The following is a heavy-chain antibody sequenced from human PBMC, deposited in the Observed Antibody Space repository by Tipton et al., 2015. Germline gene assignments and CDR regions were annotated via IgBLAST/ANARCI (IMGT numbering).Heavy chain of an antibody. V-gene: IGHV3-74*01. CDR1: GFTFSSYW. D-gene: IGHD4/OR15-4a*01. CDR2: INSDGSTT. CDR3: ARTVVPPFYYYYGMDV. Sequence: GSLRLSCAASGFTFSSYWMHWVRQAPGKGLVWVSRINSDGSTTDYADSVKGRFTISRDNAKNSLYLQMNSLRAEDTAVYYCARTVVPPFYYYYGMDVWGQGTTVTVSS. J-gene: IGHJ6*02.